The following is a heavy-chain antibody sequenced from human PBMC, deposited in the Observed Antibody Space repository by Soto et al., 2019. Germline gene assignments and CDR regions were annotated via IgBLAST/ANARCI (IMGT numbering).Heavy chain of an antibody. CDR2: IIPIFGTA. D-gene: IGHD6-13*01. Sequence: ASVKVSCKASGGTFSTYGITWVRQAPGQGLEWMGGIIPIFGTANYAQKLQGRVTMTTDTSTSTAYMELRSLRSDDTAVYYCARDLNRYSSSWYVCCYWGQGTLVTVSS. CDR3: ARDLNRYSSSWYVCCY. CDR1: GGTFSTYG. V-gene: IGHV1-69*05. J-gene: IGHJ4*02.